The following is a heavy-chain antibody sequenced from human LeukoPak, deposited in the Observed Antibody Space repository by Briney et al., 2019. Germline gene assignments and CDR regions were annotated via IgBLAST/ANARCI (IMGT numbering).Heavy chain of an antibody. Sequence: GGSLRLSCAASGFTFSSYWMHWVRQAPGKGLVWVSRINSDGSSTSYADSVKGRFTISRDNAKNTLYLQMNSLRPEDTAVYYCAKDRLFGSGLNGPHYYYGMDVWGQGTTVTVSS. CDR2: INSDGSST. D-gene: IGHD1-26*01. V-gene: IGHV3-74*01. J-gene: IGHJ6*02. CDR1: GFTFSSYW. CDR3: AKDRLFGSGLNGPHYYYGMDV.